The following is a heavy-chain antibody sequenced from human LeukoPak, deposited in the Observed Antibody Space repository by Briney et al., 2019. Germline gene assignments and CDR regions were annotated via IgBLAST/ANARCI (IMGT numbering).Heavy chain of an antibody. V-gene: IGHV1-24*01. J-gene: IGHJ4*02. D-gene: IGHD3-3*01. CDR2: FDPEDGET. CDR3: AINRYYDFWSGYYGDRLFDY. CDR1: GYTLTELS. Sequence: GASVKVSCKVSGYTLTELSMHWVRQAPGKGFEWMGGFDPEDGETIYAQKFQGRVTMTEDTSTDTAYMELSSLRSEDTAVYYCAINRYYDFWSGYYGDRLFDYWGQGTLVTVSS.